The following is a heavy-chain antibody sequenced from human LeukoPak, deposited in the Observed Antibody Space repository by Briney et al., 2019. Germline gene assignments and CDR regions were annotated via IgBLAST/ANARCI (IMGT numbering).Heavy chain of an antibody. J-gene: IGHJ4*02. CDR2: ITSNSRYI. CDR1: GFTFNRYT. Sequence: GGSLRLSCVPSGFTFNRYTINWVRQAPGKGLEWVSSITSNSRYIFYADSVKGRFTISRDNAQNSLYLQMNSLRAEDTAVYYCARRAGAYSHPYDHWGQGTLVTVSS. D-gene: IGHD4/OR15-4a*01. V-gene: IGHV3-21*04. CDR3: ARRAGAYSHPYDH.